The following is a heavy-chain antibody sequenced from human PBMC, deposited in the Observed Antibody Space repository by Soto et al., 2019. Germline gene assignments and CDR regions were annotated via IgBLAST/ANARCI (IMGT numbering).Heavy chain of an antibody. Sequence: GGSLRLSCSASGFTFSNYGMHWVRQAPGKGLEWVAIIWYDGSNKYYADSVKGRFTISRDNSKNTVYLQMNSLRAEDTAMYYCAAGEPLNYRGQGTLVTVSS. CDR2: IWYDGSNK. J-gene: IGHJ4*02. D-gene: IGHD3-10*01. CDR1: GFTFSNYG. V-gene: IGHV3-33*01. CDR3: AAGEPLNY.